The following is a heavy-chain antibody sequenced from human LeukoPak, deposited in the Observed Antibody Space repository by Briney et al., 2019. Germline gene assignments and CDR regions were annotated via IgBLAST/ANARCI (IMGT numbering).Heavy chain of an antibody. CDR1: RFTLSSYA. CDR2: ISGSGGST. CDR3: AKVEQWLVPSDY. V-gene: IGHV3-23*01. D-gene: IGHD6-19*01. J-gene: IGHJ4*02. Sequence: PGGSLRLSCAASRFTLSSYAMSWVRQAPGRGLEWVSAISGSGGSTYYADSVKGRFTISRHNSKNTLYLQMNSLRAEDTAVYYCAKVEQWLVPSDYWGQGTLVTVSS.